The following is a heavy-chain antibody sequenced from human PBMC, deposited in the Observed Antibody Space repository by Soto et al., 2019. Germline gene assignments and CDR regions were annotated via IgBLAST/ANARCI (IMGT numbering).Heavy chain of an antibody. Sequence: EVQLVESGGGLVKPGGSLRLSCAASGFTFSSYSMNWVRQAPGKGLEWVSSISSSSSYIYYADSVKGRFTISSDNAKNSLYLQMNSLRAEDPAVYYCARPTYSNYAGYYYYGMDVWGQGTTVTVSS. CDR3: ARPTYSNYAGYYYYGMDV. D-gene: IGHD4-4*01. J-gene: IGHJ6*02. V-gene: IGHV3-21*01. CDR1: GFTFSSYS. CDR2: ISSSSSYI.